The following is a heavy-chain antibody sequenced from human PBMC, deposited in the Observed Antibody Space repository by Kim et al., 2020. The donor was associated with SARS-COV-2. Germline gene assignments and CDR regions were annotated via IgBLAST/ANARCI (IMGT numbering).Heavy chain of an antibody. CDR3: AKGHSSSSPYYYYGMDV. D-gene: IGHD6-6*01. J-gene: IGHJ6*01. Sequence: GGSLRLSCAASGFTFDDYAMHWVRQAPGKGLEWVSGISWNSGSIGYADSVKGRFTISRDNAKNSLYLQMNSLRAEDTALYYCAKGHSSSSPYYYYGMDV. CDR2: ISWNSGSI. V-gene: IGHV3-9*01. CDR1: GFTFDDYA.